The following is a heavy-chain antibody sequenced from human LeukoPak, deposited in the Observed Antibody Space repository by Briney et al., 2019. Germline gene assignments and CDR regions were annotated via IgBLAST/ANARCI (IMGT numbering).Heavy chain of an antibody. D-gene: IGHD3-22*01. J-gene: IGHJ4*02. V-gene: IGHV4-39*07. CDR1: GGSISSSSYY. CDR2: IYYSGST. CDR3: ARVSRRRLPSNFYDSSGYLFDY. Sequence: KSSETLSLTCTVSGGSISSSSYYWGWIRQPPGKGLEWIGSIYYSGSTYYNPSLKSRVTISVDTSKNQFSLKLSSVTAADTAVYYCARVSRRRLPSNFYDSSGYLFDYWGQGTLVTVSS.